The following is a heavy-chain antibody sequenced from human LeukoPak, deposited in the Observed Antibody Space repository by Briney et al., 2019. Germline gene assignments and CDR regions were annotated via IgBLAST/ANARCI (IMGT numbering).Heavy chain of an antibody. J-gene: IGHJ3*02. CDR1: GFTFSSYA. Sequence: PGGSLRLSCTASGFTFSSYALMWVRQTAGKGPELVSAIRDGGGSAFYAESVKGRFTISRDNSKYTLFLEMNSLRAEDTAVYYCARDPNGDYIGAFDMWGPGTMVTVSS. CDR3: ARDPNGDYIGAFDM. D-gene: IGHD4-17*01. V-gene: IGHV3-23*01. CDR2: IRDGGGSA.